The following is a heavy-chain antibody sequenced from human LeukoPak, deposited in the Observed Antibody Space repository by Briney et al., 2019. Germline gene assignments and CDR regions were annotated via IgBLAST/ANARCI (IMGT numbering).Heavy chain of an antibody. CDR3: ARGLGGYYGSGSYGAFDI. Sequence: GGSLRLSCAASGFTFSSYEMNWVRHAPGKGLEWVSYISSSGSTIYYADSVKGRFTISRDNAKNSLYLQMNSLRAEDTAVYYCARGLGGYYGSGSYGAFDIWGQGTMVTVSS. V-gene: IGHV3-48*03. CDR1: GFTFSSYE. CDR2: ISSSGSTI. D-gene: IGHD3-10*01. J-gene: IGHJ3*02.